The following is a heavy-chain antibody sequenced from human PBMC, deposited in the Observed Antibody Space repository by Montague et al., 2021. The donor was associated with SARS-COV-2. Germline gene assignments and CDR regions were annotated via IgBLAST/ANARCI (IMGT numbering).Heavy chain of an antibody. CDR3: ASDKPDYDYWSGYGMDV. D-gene: IGHD3-3*01. CDR1: GGSISSNN. Sequence: SETLSLTCTVSGGSISSNNCIWIRHPPGKGLEWIWYIYYSGSTNNNPYLKSRGTISVDTSKNQFSLKLSSVTAADTDVYYCASDKPDYDYWSGYGMDVWGQGTTVTVSS. CDR2: IYYSGST. J-gene: IGHJ6*01. V-gene: IGHV4-59*01.